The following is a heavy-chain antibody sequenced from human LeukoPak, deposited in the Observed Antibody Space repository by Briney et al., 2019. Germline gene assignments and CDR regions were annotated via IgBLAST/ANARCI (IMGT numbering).Heavy chain of an antibody. CDR1: GYTFTSYI. CDR3: ARDRHIAAAVYYYYMDV. V-gene: IGHV1-18*01. Sequence: ASVKVSCKASGYTFTSYIISWVRQAPGQGLEWMGWINAYNGNTDYAQRVQGRVTMTTDTSTSTACMELRSLRSDDTAVYYCARDRHIAAAVYYYYMDVWGKRTPVTVSS. J-gene: IGHJ6*03. D-gene: IGHD6-13*01. CDR2: INAYNGNT.